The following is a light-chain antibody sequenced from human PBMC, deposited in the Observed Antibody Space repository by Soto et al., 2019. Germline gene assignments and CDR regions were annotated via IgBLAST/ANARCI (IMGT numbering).Light chain of an antibody. V-gene: IGLV2-8*01. CDR1: RSDVVGYNY. CDR2: EVS. CDR3: SSYAASNNLGV. Sequence: SVLTQPPSAAGAPGQSVTISCIGTRSDVVGYNYVSWYQQHPGKAPKLMIYEVSKRPSGVPDRFSGSKSGNTASLTVSGLQAEDEADYYCSSYAASNNLGVFGGGTKVTVL. J-gene: IGLJ2*01.